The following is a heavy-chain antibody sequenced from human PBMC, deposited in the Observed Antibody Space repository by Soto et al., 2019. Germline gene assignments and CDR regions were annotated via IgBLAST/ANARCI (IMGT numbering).Heavy chain of an antibody. CDR1: GFTFSNAW. J-gene: IGHJ4*02. Sequence: GGSLRLSCAASGFTFSNAWMNWVRQDPGKGLEWVGRIKSKTDGGTTDYAAPVKGRFTISRDDSKNTLYLQMNSLKTEDTAVYYCTIELGYCSGGSCYSWGQGTLVTVSS. CDR3: TIELGYCSGGSCYS. D-gene: IGHD2-15*01. CDR2: IKSKTDGGTT. V-gene: IGHV3-15*07.